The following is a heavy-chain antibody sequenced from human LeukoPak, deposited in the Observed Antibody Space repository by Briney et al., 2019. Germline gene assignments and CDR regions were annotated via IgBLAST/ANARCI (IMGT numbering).Heavy chain of an antibody. J-gene: IGHJ4*02. CDR1: GGSISSGSYY. CDR3: ARVGNRYGSGSYYNEPIDY. Sequence: NPSETLSLTCTVSGGSISSGSYYWSWIRQPAGKGLEWIGRIYTSGSTNYNPSLKSRVTISVDTSKNQFSLKLSSVTAADTAVYYCARVGNRYGSGSYYNEPIDYWGQGTLVTVPS. CDR2: IYTSGST. D-gene: IGHD3-10*01. V-gene: IGHV4-61*02.